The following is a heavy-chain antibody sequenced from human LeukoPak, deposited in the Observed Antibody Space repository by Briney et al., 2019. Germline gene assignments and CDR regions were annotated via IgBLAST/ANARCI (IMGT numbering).Heavy chain of an antibody. CDR3: ARDTHYSFDY. CDR1: GFIFSSYS. CDR2: ISISSGTI. V-gene: IGHV3-48*01. D-gene: IGHD2-21*01. J-gene: IGHJ4*02. Sequence: GVSLRLSCAASGFIFSSYSMNWLRPAPGKGLEWVSYISISSGTISYADSVRVRFTISSDNAKNSLYLQMNSLRAEDTAVYYCARDTHYSFDYWGQGTLVIVSS.